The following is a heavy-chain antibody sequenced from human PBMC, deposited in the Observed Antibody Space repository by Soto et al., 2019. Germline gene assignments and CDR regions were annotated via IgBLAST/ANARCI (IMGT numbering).Heavy chain of an antibody. D-gene: IGHD2-15*01. J-gene: IGHJ3*02. V-gene: IGHV5-51*01. Sequence: GESLKISCRCSGYSFTSYWIGWVRQMPGKGLEWLGTIYPIDSDTRYSPSFQGQVTISVDKSISTAYLQWSSLKASDTAMYYCARPLGYCSGGSCNPYDAYDIWGQGTMVTVSS. CDR3: ARPLGYCSGGSCNPYDAYDI. CDR2: IYPIDSDT. CDR1: GYSFTSYW.